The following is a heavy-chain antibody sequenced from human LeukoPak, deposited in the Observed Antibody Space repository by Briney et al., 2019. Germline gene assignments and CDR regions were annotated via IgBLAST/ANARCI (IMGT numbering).Heavy chain of an antibody. CDR1: GGTFSSYA. CDR3: ASSSYYYDSSGYYNFDY. CDR2: IIPIFGTA. Sequence: SVKVSCKASGGTFSSYAISWVRQAPGQGLEWMGRIIPIFGTANYAQKFQGRVTITTDESTSTAYMEMSSLRSEDTAVYYCASSSYYYDSSGYYNFDYWGQGTLVTVSS. J-gene: IGHJ4*02. D-gene: IGHD3-22*01. V-gene: IGHV1-69*05.